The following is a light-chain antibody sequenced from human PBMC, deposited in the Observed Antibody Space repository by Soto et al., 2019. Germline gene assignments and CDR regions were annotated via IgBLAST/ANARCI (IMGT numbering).Light chain of an antibody. CDR2: RAS. CDR1: QSVRNSY. CDR3: QQYGRSPRT. J-gene: IGKJ1*01. V-gene: IGKV3-20*01. Sequence: EIVLTQSPGTLSLSPGERATLSCRAIQSVRNSYLAWYQQKPGQAPRLLIYRASSRATGSPDRFSGSGSGTDFTLTISRLEPEDFAGYYCQQYGRSPRTFGQGTKVEIK.